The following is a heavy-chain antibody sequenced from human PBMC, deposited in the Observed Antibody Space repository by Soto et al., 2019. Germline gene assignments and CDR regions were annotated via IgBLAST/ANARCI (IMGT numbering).Heavy chain of an antibody. CDR3: ATSLDYYDFWSGYYSD. V-gene: IGHV3-23*01. D-gene: IGHD3-3*01. CDR1: GFTFSSYA. J-gene: IGHJ4*02. Sequence: QPVGSLRLSCAASGFTFSSYAMSWVRQAPGKGLEWVSAISGSGGSTYYADSVKGRFTISRDNSKNTLYLQMNSLRAEDTAVYYCATSLDYYDFWSGYYSDWGQGTLVTVSS. CDR2: ISGSGGST.